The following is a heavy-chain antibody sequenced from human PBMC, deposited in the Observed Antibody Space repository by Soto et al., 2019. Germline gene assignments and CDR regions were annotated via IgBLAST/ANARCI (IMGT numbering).Heavy chain of an antibody. V-gene: IGHV3-30-3*01. D-gene: IGHD3-22*01. Sequence: PGGSLRLSCEGSGFTSSSYVMHWVRQAPGKGLEWVALISFDGSKKNYADSVKGRFTISRDNSKNMMYLQMNSLRPEDTAVYYCARGVFYYYGSSCYSPDYWGQGTLVTVSS. CDR3: ARGVFYYYGSSCYSPDY. CDR1: GFTSSSYV. J-gene: IGHJ4*02. CDR2: ISFDGSKK.